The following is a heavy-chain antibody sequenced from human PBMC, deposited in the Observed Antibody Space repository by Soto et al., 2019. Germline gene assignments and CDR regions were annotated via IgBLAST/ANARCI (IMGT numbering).Heavy chain of an antibody. Sequence: EVQLVNSGGGWVPPGGSLRLSCGASGFSFSFYGMNWVRQAPGKGLEWVSYISGDTKTTNYADSVKGRFTITRDNAKSSLYLQLNSLRDDDAAVYYCARGGAGRPDYWGQGTLVIVSS. CDR1: GFSFSFYG. D-gene: IGHD6-13*01. V-gene: IGHV3-48*02. CDR3: ARGGAGRPDY. CDR2: ISGDTKTT. J-gene: IGHJ4*02.